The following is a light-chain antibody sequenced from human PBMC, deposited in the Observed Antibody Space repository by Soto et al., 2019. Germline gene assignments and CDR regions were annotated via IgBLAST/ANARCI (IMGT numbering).Light chain of an antibody. CDR3: QQYKSYPWT. Sequence: DIQMTQSPSTLSASVGDRVTITCRASQRISSWLAWYQQKPRKTPKVLIHDASSLESGVPSRLSGSGTGTNFTLSICSLQPDDFATYHCQQYKSYPWTFGQGTKV. CDR2: DAS. V-gene: IGKV1-5*01. CDR1: QRISSW. J-gene: IGKJ1*01.